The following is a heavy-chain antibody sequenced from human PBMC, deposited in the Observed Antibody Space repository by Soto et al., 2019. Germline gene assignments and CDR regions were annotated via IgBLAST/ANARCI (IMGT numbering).Heavy chain of an antibody. CDR1: GYSFTSYW. CDR3: ARIVVYCSGGSCYSRYYFDY. J-gene: IGHJ4*02. CDR2: IYPGDSDT. D-gene: IGHD2-15*01. V-gene: IGHV5-51*01. Sequence: PGESLKISCNGSGYSFTSYWIGWVRQMPGKGLEWMGIIYPGDSDTRYSPSFQGQVTISADKSISTAYLQWSSLKASDTAMYYCARIVVYCSGGSCYSRYYFDYWGQGTLVTVSS.